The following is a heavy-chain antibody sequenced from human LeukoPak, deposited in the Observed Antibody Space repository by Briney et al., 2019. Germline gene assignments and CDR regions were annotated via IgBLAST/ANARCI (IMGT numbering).Heavy chain of an antibody. V-gene: IGHV1-8*02. Sequence: ASVKVSCKASGGTFSSYAISWVRQATGQGLEWMGWMNPNSGNTGYAQKFQGRVTMTRNTSISTAYMELSSLRSEDTAVYYCASSPRSSSWMYYYYYGMDVWGQGTTVTVSS. CDR3: ASSPRSSSWMYYYYYGMDV. J-gene: IGHJ6*02. CDR1: GGTFSSYA. CDR2: MNPNSGNT. D-gene: IGHD6-13*01.